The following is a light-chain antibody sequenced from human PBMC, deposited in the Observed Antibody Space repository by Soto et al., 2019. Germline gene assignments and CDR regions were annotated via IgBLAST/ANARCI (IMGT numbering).Light chain of an antibody. CDR2: QDN. CDR3: QAWDSSNVL. V-gene: IGLV3-1*01. J-gene: IGLJ2*01. Sequence: SYELTQPPSVSVSPGRTASITCSGDNLGKKYVSWYQQKPGQAPVVAIYQDNKRPSGIPERISGSNSGNTATLTIGGTQAVDEADYYCQAWDSSNVLFGGGTKLTVL. CDR1: NLGKKY.